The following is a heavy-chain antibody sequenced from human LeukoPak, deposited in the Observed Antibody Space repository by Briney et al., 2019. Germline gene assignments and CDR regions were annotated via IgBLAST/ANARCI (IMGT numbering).Heavy chain of an antibody. D-gene: IGHD3-22*01. Sequence: GGSLRLSCAASGFTFSTYAMHWVRQAPGKGLEWVSSMSSSSNLIYYADSVKGRFTISRDNAKNSLYLQMNSLRAEDTAVYYCARDSYYYDSSAYTPFDYWGQGTLVTVSS. CDR3: ARDSYYYDSSAYTPFDY. CDR2: MSSSSNLI. V-gene: IGHV3-21*01. J-gene: IGHJ4*02. CDR1: GFTFSTYA.